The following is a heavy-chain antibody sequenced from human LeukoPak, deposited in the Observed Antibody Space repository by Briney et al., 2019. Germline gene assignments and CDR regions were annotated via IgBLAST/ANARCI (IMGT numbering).Heavy chain of an antibody. D-gene: IGHD2-21*01. V-gene: IGHV1-8*03. CDR2: MNPNSGNT. CDR1: GCTFTSYD. J-gene: IGHJ4*02. Sequence: ASVKVSCKASGCTFTSYDINWVRQATGQGLEWMGWMNPNSGNTGYAQKFQGRVTITRNTSISTAYMELSSLRSEDTAVYYCARDESPIPVDYWGQGTLVTVSS. CDR3: ARDESPIPVDY.